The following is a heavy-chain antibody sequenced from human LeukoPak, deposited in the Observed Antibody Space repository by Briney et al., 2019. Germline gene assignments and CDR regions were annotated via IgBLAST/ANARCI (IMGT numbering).Heavy chain of an antibody. J-gene: IGHJ4*02. CDR1: GFSLTTSGVG. V-gene: IGHV4-61*08. CDR2: IYYSGST. CDR3: ARDGRSTFDY. Sequence: ESGPTLVKPTQTLTLTCTLSGFSLTTSGVGVGWIRQPPGKGLEWIGYIYYSGSTNYNPSLKSRVTISVDTSKNQFSLKLNSVTAADTAVYYCARDGRSTFDYWGQGTLVTVSS. D-gene: IGHD5/OR15-5a*01.